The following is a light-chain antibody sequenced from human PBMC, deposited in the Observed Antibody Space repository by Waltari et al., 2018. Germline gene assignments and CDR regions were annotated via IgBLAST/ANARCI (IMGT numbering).Light chain of an antibody. CDR1: SSNIGAGYD. Sequence: QSVLTQPPSVYAAPGQKVTISCTGSSSNIGAGYDVHWYQQLPGIAPKLLIYQNKTRPARDPDLFAGSRSRTSASLAITGIQAENEADYYSQSYDTSLNPRVFGGETKLTVL. V-gene: IGLV1-40*01. J-gene: IGLJ2*01. CDR2: QNK. CDR3: QSYDTSLNPRV.